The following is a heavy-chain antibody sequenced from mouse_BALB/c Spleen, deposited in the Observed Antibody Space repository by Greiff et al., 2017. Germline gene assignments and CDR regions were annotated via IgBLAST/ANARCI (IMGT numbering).Heavy chain of an antibody. D-gene: IGHD2-12*01. CDR1: GFNIKDTY. Sequence: VQLQQSGAELVKPGASVKLSCTASGFNIKDTYMHWVKQRPEQGLEWIGRIDPANGNTKYDPKFQGKATITADTSSNTAYLQLSSLTSEDTAVYYCNAWGYDAWFAYWGQGTLVTVSA. J-gene: IGHJ3*01. CDR2: IDPANGNT. CDR3: NAWGYDAWFAY. V-gene: IGHV14-3*02.